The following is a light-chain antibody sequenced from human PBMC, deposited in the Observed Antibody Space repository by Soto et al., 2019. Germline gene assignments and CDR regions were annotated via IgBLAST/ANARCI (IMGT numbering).Light chain of an antibody. J-gene: IGKJ4*01. CDR2: DAS. CDR1: QSVSRY. Sequence: DIGLTQSPATLSLSPGDRATLACRASQSVSRYLAWYQQKPGQAPRLLIYDASNRANCIPARFSGSGSRTDFTLTISSLEPEDFAVYYFQQRSNCPSTFGGGTKVEI. V-gene: IGKV3-11*01. CDR3: QQRSNCPST.